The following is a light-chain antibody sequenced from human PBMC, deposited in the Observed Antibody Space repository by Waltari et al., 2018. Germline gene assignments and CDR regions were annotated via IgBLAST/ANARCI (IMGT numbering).Light chain of an antibody. CDR3: SSYTSSTTGI. Sequence: QSALTQPASVSGSPGQSTTIPCTGTSSDVGDYNFISWYQQRPGKAPELLVYDVSHRPSVVSTRFSGSKSGNTAALTISGLQAEDEADYYCSSYTSSTTGIFGGGTKLTVL. CDR1: SSDVGDYNF. CDR2: DVS. J-gene: IGLJ2*01. V-gene: IGLV2-14*01.